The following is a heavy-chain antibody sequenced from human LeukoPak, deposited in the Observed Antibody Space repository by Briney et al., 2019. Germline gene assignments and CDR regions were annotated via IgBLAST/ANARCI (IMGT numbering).Heavy chain of an antibody. D-gene: IGHD1-26*01. CDR1: GGSISSSSYY. J-gene: IGHJ3*02. CDR3: ASGSSDAFDI. V-gene: IGHV4-39*01. CDR2: IYYSAST. Sequence: PSETLSLTCTVSGGSISSSSYYWGWIRQPPGKGLEWIGSIYYSASTYYNPSLKSRVTISVDTSKNQFSLKLSSVTAADTAVYYCASGSSDAFDIWGQGTMVTVSS.